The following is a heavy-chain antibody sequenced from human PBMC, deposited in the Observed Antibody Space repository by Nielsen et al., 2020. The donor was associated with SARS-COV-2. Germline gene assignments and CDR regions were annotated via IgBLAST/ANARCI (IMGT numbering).Heavy chain of an antibody. CDR1: GFSLSTSGVG. CDR3: ARILVTVAAPDY. Sequence: SGPTLVKPTQTLTLTCTFSGFSLSTSGVGVGWIRQPPGKALEWLARIDWDDDKYYSTSLKTRLTISKDTSKNQVVLTMTNMDPVDTATYYCARILVTVAAPDYWGQGTLVTVSS. J-gene: IGHJ4*02. CDR2: IDWDDDK. D-gene: IGHD2-15*01. V-gene: IGHV2-70*11.